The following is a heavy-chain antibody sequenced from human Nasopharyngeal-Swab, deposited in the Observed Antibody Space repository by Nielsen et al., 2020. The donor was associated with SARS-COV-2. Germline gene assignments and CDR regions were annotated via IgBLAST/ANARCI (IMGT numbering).Heavy chain of an antibody. Sequence: ASVKVSCKASGYTFSSYDINWVRQASGQGLEWMGWMNPNSGNTGYAQKFQGRVTMTRDTSITTAYMELTSLRSEDTAVYYCVREGSGYDLWYWGQGTLVTVSS. V-gene: IGHV1-8*01. D-gene: IGHD5-12*01. CDR2: MNPNSGNT. J-gene: IGHJ4*02. CDR3: VREGSGYDLWY. CDR1: GYTFSSYD.